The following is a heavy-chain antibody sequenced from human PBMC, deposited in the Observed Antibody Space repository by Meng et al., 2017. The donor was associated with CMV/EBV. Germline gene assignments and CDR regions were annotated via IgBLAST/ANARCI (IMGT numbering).Heavy chain of an antibody. J-gene: IGHJ5*02. V-gene: IGHV2-5*02. D-gene: IGHD6-13*01. Sequence: QSTLKQSRSTLVKPTQTLTLTCTFSGFSLSTSGVGVGWIRQPPGKALEWLALIYWDDDKRYSPSLKSRLTITKDTSKNQVVLTMTNMDPVDTATYYCAHRGRIAAAGTDWFDPWGQGTLVTVSS. CDR1: GFSLSTSGVG. CDR2: IYWDDDK. CDR3: AHRGRIAAAGTDWFDP.